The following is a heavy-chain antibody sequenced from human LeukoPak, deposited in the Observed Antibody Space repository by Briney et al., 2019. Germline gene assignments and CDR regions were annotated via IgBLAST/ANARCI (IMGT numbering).Heavy chain of an antibody. D-gene: IGHD6-13*01. Sequence: PSETLSLTCTVSGGSISGDYWSWIRQPAGKGLEWTGRIYTSGSTNYNPSLKSRVTMSVDTSKNQFSLKLSSVTAADTAVYYCARGGSSWQDYWGQGTLVTVSS. CDR2: IYTSGST. V-gene: IGHV4-4*07. J-gene: IGHJ4*02. CDR1: GGSISGDY. CDR3: ARGGSSWQDY.